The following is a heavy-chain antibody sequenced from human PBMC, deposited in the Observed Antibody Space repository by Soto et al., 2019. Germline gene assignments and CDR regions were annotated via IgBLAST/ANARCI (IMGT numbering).Heavy chain of an antibody. V-gene: IGHV5-51*01. CDR3: ARSPRSSPYFDY. CDR2: IYPGDHET. J-gene: IGHJ4*02. D-gene: IGHD6-13*01. CDR1: GYTFSNFW. Sequence: ESLKISCQCSGYTFSNFWIGWVRQLPGKGLEWIGIIYPGDHETRYSPSFHGKVTISADKSINTAYLQWNSLEASDTAFYFCARSPRSSPYFDYWGQGALVTVSS.